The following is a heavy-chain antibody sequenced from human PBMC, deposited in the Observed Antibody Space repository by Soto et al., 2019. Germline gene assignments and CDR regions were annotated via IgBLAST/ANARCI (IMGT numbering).Heavy chain of an antibody. CDR3: ARDIDYYDSSGYQDY. Sequence: PGGSLRLSCAASGFIFSRYEMNWVRQAPGKGLEWVSYINTRGNIIHYADSVKGRFTISRDNAENSLYLQMNSLRAEDTAVYYCARDIDYYDSSGYQDYWGQGSMVTVYS. J-gene: IGHJ4*02. CDR1: GFIFSRYE. CDR2: INTRGNII. V-gene: IGHV3-48*03. D-gene: IGHD3-22*01.